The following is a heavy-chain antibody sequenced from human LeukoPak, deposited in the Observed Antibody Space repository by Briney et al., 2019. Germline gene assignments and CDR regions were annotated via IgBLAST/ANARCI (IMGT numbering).Heavy chain of an antibody. Sequence: PSETLSLTCTVSGGYISSYYWSWIRQPPGKGLEWIGYIYYSGSTNYNPSLKSRVTISVDTSKNQFSLKLSSVTAADTAVYYCARGSRDGYNGLHFDYWGQGTLVTVSS. V-gene: IGHV4-59*01. CDR3: ARGSRDGYNGLHFDY. D-gene: IGHD5-24*01. CDR2: IYYSGST. J-gene: IGHJ4*02. CDR1: GGYISSYY.